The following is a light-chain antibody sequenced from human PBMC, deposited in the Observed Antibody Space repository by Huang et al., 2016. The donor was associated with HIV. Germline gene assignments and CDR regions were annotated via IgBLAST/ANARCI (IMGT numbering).Light chain of an antibody. J-gene: IGKJ4*01. CDR2: GAS. CDR3: QQHNKWPLT. V-gene: IGKV3-15*01. Sequence: EMVMTQSPATLSVSPGETATLSCRASQTISNNLAWYQYKPGQTPRLLIYGASTRATGVPARFSGSGSGTEFTLTINSLQSEDSAVYYCQQHNKWPLTFGGGTKVEIK. CDR1: QTISNN.